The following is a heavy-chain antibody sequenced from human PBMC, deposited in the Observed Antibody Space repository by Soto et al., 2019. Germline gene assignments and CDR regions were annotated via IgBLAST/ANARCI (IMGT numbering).Heavy chain of an antibody. D-gene: IGHD3-22*01. Sequence: GASVKVSCKASGYTFSSYYIHWVRQAPGQGLEWMGIINPSGGTTTYAQKFQGRVTMPRDTSTSTAYMELSSLRSEDTALYYCARDLGYDSGGYYPYFDYWGQGTLVTVSS. J-gene: IGHJ4*02. CDR1: GYTFSSYY. V-gene: IGHV1-46*01. CDR2: INPSGGTT. CDR3: ARDLGYDSGGYYPYFDY.